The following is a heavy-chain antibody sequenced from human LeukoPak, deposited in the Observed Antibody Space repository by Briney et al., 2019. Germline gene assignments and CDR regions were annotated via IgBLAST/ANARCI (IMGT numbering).Heavy chain of an antibody. CDR3: ARGYNWNDALFDY. CDR1: GGSISSYY. CDR2: IYYSGST. D-gene: IGHD1-1*01. Sequence: SETLSLTCTVSGGSISSYYWSWIRQPPGKGPEWIGYIYYSGSTNYNPSLKSRVTISVDTSKNQFSLKLSSVTAADTAVYYCARGYNWNDALFDYWGQGTLVTVSS. V-gene: IGHV4-59*01. J-gene: IGHJ4*02.